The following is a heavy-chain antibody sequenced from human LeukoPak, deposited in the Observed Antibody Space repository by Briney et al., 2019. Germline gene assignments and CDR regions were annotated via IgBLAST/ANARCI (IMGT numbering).Heavy chain of an antibody. D-gene: IGHD2-15*01. V-gene: IGHV4-59*08. CDR2: IYYSGST. Sequence: SETLSLTCTVSGGSISSYYWSWIRQPPGKGLEWIGYIYYSGSTNYNPSLKSRVTISVDESKNQFSLRLTSVTAADTAVYYCARRSPLYYYMDVWGNGTTVTVSS. CDR1: GGSISSYY. CDR3: ARRSPLYYYMDV. J-gene: IGHJ6*03.